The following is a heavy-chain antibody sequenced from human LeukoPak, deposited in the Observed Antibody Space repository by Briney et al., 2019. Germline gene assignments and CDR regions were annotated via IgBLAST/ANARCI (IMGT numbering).Heavy chain of an antibody. CDR1: GYTFTGYY. Sequence: ASVKVSCKASGYTFTGYYMHWVRQAPGQGLEWMGWINPNSGGTNYAQKFQGRVTMTRDTSTSTVYMELSSLRSEDTAVYYCARDSSGYCDYWGQGTLVTVSS. D-gene: IGHD3-22*01. CDR3: ARDSSGYCDY. CDR2: INPNSGGT. J-gene: IGHJ4*02. V-gene: IGHV1-2*02.